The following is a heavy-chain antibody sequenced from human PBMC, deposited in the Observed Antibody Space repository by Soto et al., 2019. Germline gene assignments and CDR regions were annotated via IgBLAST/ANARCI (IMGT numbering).Heavy chain of an antibody. CDR1: GGTFSSYA. V-gene: IGHV1-69*13. Sequence: GSSVKVSCKASGGTFSSYAIRWVRQAPGQGLEWMGGIIPIFGTANYAQKFQGRVTITADESTSTAYMELSSLRSEATALYYCARGRVSGNYDSITDAMDFWGQGTTVTVSS. D-gene: IGHD3-3*01. CDR2: IIPIFGTA. CDR3: ARGRVSGNYDSITDAMDF. J-gene: IGHJ6*02.